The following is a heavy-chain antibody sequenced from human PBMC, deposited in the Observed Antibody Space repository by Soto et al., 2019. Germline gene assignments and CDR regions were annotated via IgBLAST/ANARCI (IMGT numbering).Heavy chain of an antibody. CDR1: GFTFSNAW. Sequence: EVQLVESGGGLVKPGGSLRLSCAASGFTFSNAWINWVRQAPGGGLEWVGRIKSKTDGGTTAYAAPVQGRFTISRDDSKNTVYVQMNSLKTEDTAVYYCRDGSGKFAFDVWGQGTMVTVSS. J-gene: IGHJ3*01. CDR2: IKSKTDGGTT. D-gene: IGHD3-10*01. V-gene: IGHV3-15*07. CDR3: RDGSGKFAFDV.